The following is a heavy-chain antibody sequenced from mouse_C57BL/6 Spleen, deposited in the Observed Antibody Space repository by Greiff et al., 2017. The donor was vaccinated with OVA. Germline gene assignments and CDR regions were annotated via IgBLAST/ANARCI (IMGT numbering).Heavy chain of an antibody. Sequence: EVQVVESGGGLVKPGGSLKLSCAASGFTFSSYTMSWVRQTPEKRLEWVATISGGGGNTYYPDSVKGRFTISRDNAKNTLYLQMSSLRSEDTALYYCARRGNYDYDYFDYWGQGTTLTVSS. D-gene: IGHD2-4*01. V-gene: IGHV5-9*01. J-gene: IGHJ2*01. CDR2: ISGGGGNT. CDR1: GFTFSSYT. CDR3: ARRGNYDYDYFDY.